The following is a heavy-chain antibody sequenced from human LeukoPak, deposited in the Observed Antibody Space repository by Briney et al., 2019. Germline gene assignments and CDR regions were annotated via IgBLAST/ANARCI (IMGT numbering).Heavy chain of an antibody. D-gene: IGHD5-18*01. CDR1: GFTLSSFG. V-gene: IGHV3-30*18. J-gene: IGHJ2*01. CDR2: ISDDGSNT. Sequence: PGRSLRLSCTASGFTLSSFGMHWVRQAPGKGLEWVAVISDDGSNTYYADSMKGRFTISRDNSKNTLYLQLNSLRTEDTAVYYCAKDADTATIIYWYFDLWGRGTLVTVSS. CDR3: AKDADTATIIYWYFDL.